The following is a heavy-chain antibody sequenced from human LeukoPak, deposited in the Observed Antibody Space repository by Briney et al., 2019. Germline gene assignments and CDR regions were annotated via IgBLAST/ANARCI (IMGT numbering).Heavy chain of an antibody. Sequence: GGSLRLSCTASGLYFSNAWMNWVRQAPGKGLEWVGRIKSKTVDGTTDYAAPVKGRFTISRDDSKNTLYLQMNSLKTEDTAVYYCTTIRRYTVVVTATIDYWGQGTLVTVSS. D-gene: IGHD2-21*02. CDR3: TTIRRYTVVVTATIDY. CDR2: IKSKTVDGTT. CDR1: GLYFSNAW. J-gene: IGHJ4*02. V-gene: IGHV3-15*07.